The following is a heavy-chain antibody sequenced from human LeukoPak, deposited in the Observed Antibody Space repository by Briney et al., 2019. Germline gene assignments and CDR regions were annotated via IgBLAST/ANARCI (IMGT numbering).Heavy chain of an antibody. CDR2: IDWNGGST. CDR1: GFTFDDYG. Sequence: GGSLRLSCAASGFTFDDYGMSWVRQAPGKGLEWVSGIDWNGGSTGYADSVKGRFTISRDNAKNSLYLQMNSLRAEDTAVYYCARDSNNYYDSSGYYATPLDYWGQGTLVTVSS. CDR3: ARDSNNYYDSSGYYATPLDY. D-gene: IGHD3-22*01. J-gene: IGHJ4*02. V-gene: IGHV3-20*04.